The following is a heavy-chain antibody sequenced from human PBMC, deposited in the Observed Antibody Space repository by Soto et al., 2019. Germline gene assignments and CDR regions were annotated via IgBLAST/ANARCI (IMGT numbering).Heavy chain of an antibody. CDR2: ISSTTNYI. J-gene: IGHJ4*02. CDR1: GFTFSSYG. V-gene: IGHV3-21*06. CDR3: ARESEDLTSNFDY. Sequence: GGSLRLSCAASGFTFSSYGMHWVRQAPGKGLEWVSSISSTTNYIYYGDSMKGRFTISRDNAKNSLYLEMNSLRAEDTAVYYCARESEDLTSNFDYWGQGALVTVSS.